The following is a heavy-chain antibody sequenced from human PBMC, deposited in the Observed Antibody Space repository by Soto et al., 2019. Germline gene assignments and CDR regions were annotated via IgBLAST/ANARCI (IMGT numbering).Heavy chain of an antibody. CDR2: IYYSGTT. D-gene: IGHD3-9*01. J-gene: IGHJ5*02. CDR1: GCSISSYY. Sequence: SETLSLTCTVSGCSISSYYWSWIRQPPGKGLEWIGYIYYSGTTNYNPSLKSRVTISVDTSKNQFSLKLSSVTAADTAVYYCARLPVSTYYDILTGYSPNWFDPWGQGTLVTVSS. V-gene: IGHV4-59*08. CDR3: ARLPVSTYYDILTGYSPNWFDP.